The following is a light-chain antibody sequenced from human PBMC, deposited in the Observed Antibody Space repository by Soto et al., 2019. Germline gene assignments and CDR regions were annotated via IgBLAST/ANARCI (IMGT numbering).Light chain of an antibody. CDR2: DAS. CDR1: QDISNY. J-gene: IGKJ4*01. V-gene: IGKV1-33*01. CDR3: QRYDNL. Sequence: DLQMTQSPSSLSASVGDRVTITCQASQDISNYLNWYQKKPGKAPKLLIYDASNLETGVPSRFSGSGSGTDFTFTISSLQPEDIATYYCQRYDNLFGGGTKVEIK.